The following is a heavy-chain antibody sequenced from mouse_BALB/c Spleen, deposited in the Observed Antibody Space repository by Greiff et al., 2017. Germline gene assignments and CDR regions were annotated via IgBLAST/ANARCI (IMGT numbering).Heavy chain of an antibody. CDR1: GYTFTNYL. J-gene: IGHJ4*01. D-gene: IGHD1-1*01. V-gene: IGHV1-54*01. Sequence: QVQLQQSGAELVRPGTSVKVSCKASGYTFTNYLIEWVKQRPGQGLEWIGVINPGSGGTNYNEKFKGKATLTADKSSSTAYMQLSSLTSDDSAVYFCARDRKNYYGSRDAMDYWGQGTSVTVSS. CDR2: INPGSGGT. CDR3: ARDRKNYYGSRDAMDY.